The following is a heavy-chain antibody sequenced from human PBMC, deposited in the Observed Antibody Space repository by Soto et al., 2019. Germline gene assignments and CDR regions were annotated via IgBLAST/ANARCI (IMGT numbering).Heavy chain of an antibody. CDR1: GFTVSRNY. CDR3: ARVLHSELMYLSLAAY. J-gene: IGHJ4*02. Sequence: EVQLVESGGGLVQPGGSLRLSCAGSGFTVSRNYMTWLRQTPGKGLEWVSVIYAGGTTYYADSVKGRFMISRDISSNTLSLQMDNLRVEDRAVYYCARVLHSELMYLSLAAYWGQGIVVAVSS. D-gene: IGHD3-10*01. CDR2: IYAGGTT. V-gene: IGHV3-66*01.